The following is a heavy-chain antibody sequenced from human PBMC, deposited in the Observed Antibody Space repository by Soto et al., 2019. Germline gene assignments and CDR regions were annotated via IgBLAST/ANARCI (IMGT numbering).Heavy chain of an antibody. J-gene: IGHJ4*02. Sequence: GGSLRLSCAASGFTFSTYAMNWVRQAPGKGLEWVSGINGSGDSTYYADSVKGRFTVSRDNSKNTLYLQMNSLRAEDTAIYYCARGSAFIGLDYWGQGTPVTVSS. CDR3: ARGSAFIGLDY. CDR1: GFTFSTYA. D-gene: IGHD1-26*01. CDR2: INGSGDST. V-gene: IGHV3-23*01.